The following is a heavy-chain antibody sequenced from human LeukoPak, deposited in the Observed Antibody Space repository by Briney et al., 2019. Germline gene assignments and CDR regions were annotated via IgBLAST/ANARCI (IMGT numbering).Heavy chain of an antibody. J-gene: IGHJ6*03. CDR1: GASLSPYY. Sequence: SETLSLTCTVSGASLSPYYWSWIRQPPGKGLECIAYIHYTGITNYNPSLKSRVTISVDTSKNQFSLKLSSVTAADTAVYYCARGYSSSWYGENYYYYYMDVWGKGTTVTISS. D-gene: IGHD6-13*01. CDR3: ARGYSSSWYGENYYYYYMDV. V-gene: IGHV4-59*01. CDR2: IHYTGIT.